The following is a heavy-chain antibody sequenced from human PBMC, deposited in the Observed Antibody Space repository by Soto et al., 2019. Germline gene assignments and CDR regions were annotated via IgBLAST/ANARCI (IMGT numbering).Heavy chain of an antibody. CDR2: ISGSGGST. V-gene: IGHV3-23*01. CDR1: GFTFSSYA. D-gene: IGHD2-2*01. CDR3: AKDLLVVPAAMPDY. J-gene: IGHJ4*02. Sequence: GGSLRLSCAASGFTFSSYAMSWVRQAPGKGLEWVSAISGSGGSTYYADSVKGRFTISRDNSKNTLYLQMNSLRAEDTAVYYCAKDLLVVPAAMPDYWGQGTLVTVSS.